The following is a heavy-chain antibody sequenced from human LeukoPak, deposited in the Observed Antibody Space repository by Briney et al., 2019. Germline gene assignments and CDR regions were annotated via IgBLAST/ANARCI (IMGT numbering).Heavy chain of an antibody. V-gene: IGHV3-23*01. CDR2: ITGSGDTT. J-gene: IGHJ4*02. CDR1: GFSFSNYA. D-gene: IGHD2-2*01. CDR3: ANRRCTSNSCDLEY. Sequence: GGSLRLSCAASGFSFSNYAMSWVRQAPGKGLEWVSAITGSGDTTYYDHPVKGRFTISRDNSKNTVYLQMNSLIAEDTAIYYCANRRCTSNSCDLEYWGQGTLVTVSS.